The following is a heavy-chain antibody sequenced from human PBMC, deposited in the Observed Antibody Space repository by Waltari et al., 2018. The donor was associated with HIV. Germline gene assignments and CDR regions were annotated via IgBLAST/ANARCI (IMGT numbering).Heavy chain of an antibody. J-gene: IGHJ6*02. CDR2: IIPIFGTA. V-gene: IGHV1-69*01. D-gene: IGHD3-16*01. CDR1: GGTFSSYA. Sequence: QVQLVQSGAEVKKPGSSVKVSCRASGGTFSSYAISWVRQAPGQGLEWMGGIIPIFGTASYAQKFQGGVTITADESTSTAYMGLGSLRSEDTAVYYCARLSPLMITFGGSLLRHNGMDVWGQGTTVTVSS. CDR3: ARLSPLMITFGGSLLRHNGMDV.